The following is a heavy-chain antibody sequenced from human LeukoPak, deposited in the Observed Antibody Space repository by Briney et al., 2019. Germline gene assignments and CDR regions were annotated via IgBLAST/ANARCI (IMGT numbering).Heavy chain of an antibody. D-gene: IGHD2-15*01. CDR2: IYDSGST. V-gene: IGHV4-30-2*05. CDR3: ARDCSGGSCYGAFDI. CDR1: GGSISSGGYS. Sequence: SETLSLTCAVSGGSISSGGYSWSWIRQPPGKGLEWIGYIYDSGSTYYNPSLKSRITISVDTSENRFSLKLSSVTATDTAVYYCARDCSGGSCYGAFDIWGQGTMVTVSS. J-gene: IGHJ3*02.